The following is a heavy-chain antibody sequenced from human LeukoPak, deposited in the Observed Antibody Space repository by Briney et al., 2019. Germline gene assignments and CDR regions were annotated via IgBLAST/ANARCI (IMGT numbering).Heavy chain of an antibody. CDR1: GYTFTSYD. J-gene: IGHJ3*01. CDR2: MNPNSGNT. Sequence: ASVKVSCKASGYTFTSYDINWVRQATGQGLEWMGWMNPNSGNTGYAQKFQGRVTMTRNTSISTAYMELSSLRSEDTAVYYCARPETSRGDYNPDIFDVWGQGTMVIVSS. D-gene: IGHD4-17*01. CDR3: ARPETSRGDYNPDIFDV. V-gene: IGHV1-8*01.